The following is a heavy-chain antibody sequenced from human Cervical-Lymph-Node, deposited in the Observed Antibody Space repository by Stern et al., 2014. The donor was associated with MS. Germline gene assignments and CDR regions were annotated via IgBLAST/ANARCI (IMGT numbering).Heavy chain of an antibody. D-gene: IGHD3-10*01. CDR2: IYPGASDT. Sequence: EVQLVQSGAEVKKPGESLKISCKGSGYRFTSYWIGWVRQMPGKGLEWIGIIYPGASDTRYSPSFIDQVTISADKSISAAFLQWSSLKAADTAMYYCVRRGGAGTMVRGALREFDSWGQGTLLTVSS. J-gene: IGHJ4*02. V-gene: IGHV5-51*03. CDR3: VRRGGAGTMVRGALREFDS. CDR1: GYRFTSYW.